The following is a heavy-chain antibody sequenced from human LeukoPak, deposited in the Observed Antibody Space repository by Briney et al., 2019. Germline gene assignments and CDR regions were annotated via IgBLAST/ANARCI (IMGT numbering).Heavy chain of an antibody. CDR2: IWYDGSNK. J-gene: IGHJ4*02. CDR1: GFTFSNYG. D-gene: IGHD7-27*01. V-gene: IGHV3-33*06. CDR3: AKGKGQNWDPFDY. Sequence: PGGSLRLSCAASGFTFSNYGMHWVRQAPGKGLEWVAVIWYDGSNKYYADSVKGRFTISRDNSKNTLYLQMNSLRAEDTAVYYCAKGKGQNWDPFDYWGQGTLVTVS.